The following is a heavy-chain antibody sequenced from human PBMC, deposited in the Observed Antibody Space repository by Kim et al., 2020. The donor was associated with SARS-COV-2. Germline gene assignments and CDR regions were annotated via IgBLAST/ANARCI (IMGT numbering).Heavy chain of an antibody. D-gene: IGHD3-16*01. V-gene: IGHV1-2*02. CDR2: INPNSGGT. Sequence: ASVKVSCKASGYTFTGYYMHWVRQAPGQGLEWMGWINPNSGGTNYAQKFQGRVTMTRDTSISTAYMELSRLRSDDTAVYYCARVGFEYYYYGMDVWGQGTTVTVSS. CDR1: GYTFTGYY. J-gene: IGHJ6*02. CDR3: ARVGFEYYYYGMDV.